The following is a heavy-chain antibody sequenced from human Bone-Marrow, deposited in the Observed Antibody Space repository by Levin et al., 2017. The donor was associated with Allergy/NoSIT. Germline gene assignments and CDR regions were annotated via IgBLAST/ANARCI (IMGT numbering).Heavy chain of an antibody. D-gene: IGHD3-10*01. CDR3: AKALLYHSGVVRGVITGDAFDI. Sequence: GGSLRLSCAASGFTFSSYGMHWVRQAPGKGLEWVAVISYDGSNKYYADSVKGRFTISRDNSKNTLYLQMNSLRAEDTAVYYCAKALLYHSGVVRGVITGDAFDIWGQGTMVTVSS. CDR1: GFTFSSYG. CDR2: ISYDGSNK. J-gene: IGHJ3*02. V-gene: IGHV3-30*18.